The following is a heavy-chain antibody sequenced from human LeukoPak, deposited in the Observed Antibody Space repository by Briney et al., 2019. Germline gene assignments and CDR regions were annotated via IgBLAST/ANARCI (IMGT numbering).Heavy chain of an antibody. CDR3: ARAAITMIVPSWAFDI. J-gene: IGHJ3*02. V-gene: IGHV1-69*13. CDR1: GGTFSSYA. CDR2: IIPIFGTA. D-gene: IGHD3-22*01. Sequence: SVKVSCKASGGTFSSYAMSWVRQAPGQGLERMGGIIPIFGTANYAQKFQGRVTITADESTSTAYMELSSLRSEDTAVYYCARAAITMIVPSWAFDIWGQGTMVTVSS.